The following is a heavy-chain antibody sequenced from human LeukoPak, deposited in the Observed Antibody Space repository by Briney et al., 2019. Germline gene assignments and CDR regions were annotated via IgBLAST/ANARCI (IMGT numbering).Heavy chain of an antibody. CDR3: VPSANYYYFDY. CDR2: INPKSGGT. D-gene: IGHD4/OR15-4a*01. Sequence: ASVKVSCKASGYTFTGYYMHWVRQAPGLGFEWMGWINPKSGGTSYPQKFQGRLTMTRDTSISTAYMELSRLRSDDTAVYYCVPSANYYYFDYWGQGTLVTVSS. CDR1: GYTFTGYY. J-gene: IGHJ4*02. V-gene: IGHV1-2*02.